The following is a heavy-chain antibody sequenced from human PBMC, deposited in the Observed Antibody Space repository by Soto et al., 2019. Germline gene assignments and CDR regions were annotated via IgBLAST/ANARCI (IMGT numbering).Heavy chain of an antibody. CDR1: GFTFSSYS. CDR3: ASPYYDFWSDAFDI. CDR2: ISSSSSTI. D-gene: IGHD3-3*01. Sequence: PGGSLRLSCAASGFTFSSYSMNWVRQAPGKGLEWVSYISSSSSTIYYADSVKGRFTISRDNAKNSLYLQMNSLRAEDTAVYYCASPYYDFWSDAFDIWGQGTMVTVSS. V-gene: IGHV3-48*01. J-gene: IGHJ3*02.